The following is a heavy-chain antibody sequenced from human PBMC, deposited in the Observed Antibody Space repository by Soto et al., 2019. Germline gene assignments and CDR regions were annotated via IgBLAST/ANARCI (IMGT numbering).Heavy chain of an antibody. CDR3: ARHKLQSQVLCEGEDDTCDI. J-gene: IGHJ3*02. D-gene: IGHD2-2*01. CDR2: ISYSGNT. V-gene: IGHV4-31*01. CDR1: GDSIKRGGYY. Sequence: QVQLQESGPGLVKPSQTLSLTCTVSGDSIKRGGYYWTWIRQHPGKGLEWIGYISYSGNTNYNPSLKSLLSISLYTSKNQFSLRLSSVTAADTAMYYCARHKLQSQVLCEGEDDTCDIWGQGRMVNVSS.